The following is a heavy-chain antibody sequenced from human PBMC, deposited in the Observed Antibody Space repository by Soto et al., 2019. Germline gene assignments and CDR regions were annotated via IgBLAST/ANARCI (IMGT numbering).Heavy chain of an antibody. J-gene: IGHJ4*02. D-gene: IGHD3-3*01. V-gene: IGHV3-20*01. CDR1: GFTFDDYG. CDR2: INWNGGTT. CDR3: ARDRGYGGYDFWSGYYTPYYFDY. Sequence: GGSLRLSCAASGFTFDDYGISWVRQAPGKGLEWVSSINWNGGTTAYAASVKGRFTISRDKAKNSLYLQMNSLRAEDTALYHCARDRGYGGYDFWSGYYTPYYFDYWGQGTLVTVSS.